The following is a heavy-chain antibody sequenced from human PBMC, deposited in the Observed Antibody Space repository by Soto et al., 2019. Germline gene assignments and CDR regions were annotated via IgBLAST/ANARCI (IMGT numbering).Heavy chain of an antibody. Sequence: QVHLVQSGAEVKKPGASVKVSCKGSGYAFTTYGIIWVRQAPGQGLEWMGWISAHNGNTNYAQKLQGRVTVTRDTSTRTAYMELRSLRSDDTAVYYCARGRYGEYWGQGALVNVSS. V-gene: IGHV1-18*01. D-gene: IGHD3-10*01. CDR2: ISAHNGNT. J-gene: IGHJ4*02. CDR3: ARGRYGEY. CDR1: GYAFTTYG.